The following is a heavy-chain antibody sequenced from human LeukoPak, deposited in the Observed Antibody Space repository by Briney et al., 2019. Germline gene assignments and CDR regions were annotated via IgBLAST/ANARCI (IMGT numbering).Heavy chain of an antibody. Sequence: SVKVSREASGGTFSSYAISWVRQAPGQGLEWMGGIIPIFGTANYAQKFQGRVTITADESTTTAYMELNSLRSEDTAVYYCALEFRTFYAVFDYWGQGTLVTVSS. J-gene: IGHJ4*02. CDR2: IIPIFGTA. D-gene: IGHD2-2*01. CDR3: ALEFRTFYAVFDY. CDR1: GGTFSSYA. V-gene: IGHV1-69*13.